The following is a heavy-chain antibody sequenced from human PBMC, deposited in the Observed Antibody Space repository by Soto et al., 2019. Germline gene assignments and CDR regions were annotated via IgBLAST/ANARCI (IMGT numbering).Heavy chain of an antibody. CDR3: AREFGGSIDY. D-gene: IGHD3-3*01. V-gene: IGHV3-11*01. Sequence: PGGSLRLSCASSGFTLSYSYVTWVRQAPGKGLEWVSYLGRSGTTIYYADSVKGRFTISRDNDKNSLFLQMNSLRAEDTAVYYCAREFGGSIDYWGQGTLVTVSS. CDR1: GFTLSYSY. J-gene: IGHJ4*02. CDR2: LGRSGTTI.